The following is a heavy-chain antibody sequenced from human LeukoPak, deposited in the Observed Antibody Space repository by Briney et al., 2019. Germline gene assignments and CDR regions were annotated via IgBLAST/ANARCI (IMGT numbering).Heavy chain of an antibody. CDR3: ARGWNYYAFDI. V-gene: IGHV4-39*07. Sequence: SETLSLTCTVSGGSISNSDYYWSWIRQPPGKGLEWIGEINHSGSTNYNPSLKSRVTISVDTSKNQFSLKLSSVTAADTAVYYCARGWNYYAFDIWGQGTMVIVSS. J-gene: IGHJ3*02. D-gene: IGHD1-7*01. CDR1: GGSISNSDYY. CDR2: INHSGST.